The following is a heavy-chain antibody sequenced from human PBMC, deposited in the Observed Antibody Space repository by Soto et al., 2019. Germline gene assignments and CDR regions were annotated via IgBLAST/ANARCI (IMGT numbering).Heavy chain of an antibody. CDR1: GYTFTSYD. Sequence: QVQLVQSGAEVKKPGASVKVSCKASGYTFTSYDINWVRQATGQGLEWMGWMNPNSGNTGYAQKFQGIATMTRNTSISTAYMERSSLRSEDTAVYYCARGCSFRGWFDPWGQGTLVTVS. CDR3: ARGCSFRGWFDP. J-gene: IGHJ5*02. D-gene: IGHD2-15*01. CDR2: MNPNSGNT. V-gene: IGHV1-8*01.